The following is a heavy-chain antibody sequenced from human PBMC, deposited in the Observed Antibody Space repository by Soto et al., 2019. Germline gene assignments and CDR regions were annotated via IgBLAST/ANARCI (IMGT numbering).Heavy chain of an antibody. CDR3: AKRDQQC. CDR1: GFTFSIYG. Sequence: EAQLLESGGDLVQSGGSLRLSCAASGFTFSIYGMTWVRQAPGKGLEWVSAISGSGGSTYYADSVKGRFTISRDNSNNTLYLQMNSLRVEHTPVYYCAKRDQQCWGQGTLVTVSS. CDR2: ISGSGGST. J-gene: IGHJ4*02. D-gene: IGHD6-19*01. V-gene: IGHV3-23*01.